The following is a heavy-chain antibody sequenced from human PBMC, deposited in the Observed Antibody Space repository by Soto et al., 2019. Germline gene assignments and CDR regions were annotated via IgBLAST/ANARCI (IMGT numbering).Heavy chain of an antibody. CDR2: IIPIFGAA. Sequence: SVKVSCKAPGGTFSSYAISWLRQAPGQGLEWMGGIIPIFGAANYAQKFQGRVTITADESTSTAYMELSSLTSEDTAVYYRSSDRTTTGTTFLPAAFDIWCQGTMVT. CDR1: GGTFSSYA. V-gene: IGHV1-69*13. CDR3: SSDRTTTGTTFLPAAFDI. J-gene: IGHJ3*02. D-gene: IGHD1-1*01.